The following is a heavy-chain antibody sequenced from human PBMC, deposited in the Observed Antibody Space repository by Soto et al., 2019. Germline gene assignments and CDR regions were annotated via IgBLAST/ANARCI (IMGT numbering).Heavy chain of an antibody. D-gene: IGHD5-12*01. CDR2: IYPGDSDT. J-gene: IGHJ4*02. CDR1: GYSLTSHW. V-gene: IGHV5-51*01. CDR3: ARHLEMATIDS. Sequence: VESLKISCNVSGYSLTSHWIGWGRQMPGKDLEWMGIIYPGDSDTRYSPSFEGQVTISADKSISTAYLQWSSLKASDTAIYYCARHLEMATIDSWGQGTLVTVSS.